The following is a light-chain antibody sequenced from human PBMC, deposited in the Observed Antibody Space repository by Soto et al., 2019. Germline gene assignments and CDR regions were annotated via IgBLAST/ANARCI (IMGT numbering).Light chain of an antibody. Sequence: EIVLTQSPAALSLSPGERATRSCRASQSVSSYLAWYQQRPGQAPRLLIYDASNRATGVPARFSGSGSGTDFTLTISSLEPEDFAVYYCQQRSSWPPTFGQGTRLEIK. V-gene: IGKV3-11*01. CDR3: QQRSSWPPT. J-gene: IGKJ5*01. CDR2: DAS. CDR1: QSVSSY.